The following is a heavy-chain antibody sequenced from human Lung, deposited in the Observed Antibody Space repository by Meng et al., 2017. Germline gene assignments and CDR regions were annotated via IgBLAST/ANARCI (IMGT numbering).Heavy chain of an antibody. D-gene: IGHD4-11*01. Sequence: VPLTQWGAGLLKPSETLSLTCVVSGGSFSDYYWSWIRQPPGKGLGWIGEINHSGSTNYNPSLESRATISVDTSQNNLSLKLSSVTAADSAVYYCARGPTTMAHDFDYWGQGTLVTVSS. CDR1: GGSFSDYY. CDR3: ARGPTTMAHDFDY. V-gene: IGHV4-34*01. J-gene: IGHJ4*02. CDR2: INHSGST.